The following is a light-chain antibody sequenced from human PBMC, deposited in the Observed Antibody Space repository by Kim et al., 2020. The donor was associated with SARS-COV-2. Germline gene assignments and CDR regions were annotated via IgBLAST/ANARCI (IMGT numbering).Light chain of an antibody. CDR2: AAS. CDR1: QGISSY. J-gene: IGKJ2*01. V-gene: IGKV1-8*01. Sequence: SASTGDRVTITCRASQGISSYLAWYQQKPGKAPKLLIYAASTLQSGVPSRFSGSGSGTDFTLTISCLQSEDFATYDCQQYYSYPYTFGQGTKLEI. CDR3: QQYYSYPYT.